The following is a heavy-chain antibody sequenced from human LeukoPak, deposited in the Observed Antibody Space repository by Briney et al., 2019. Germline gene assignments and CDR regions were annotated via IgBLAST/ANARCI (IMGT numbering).Heavy chain of an antibody. CDR1: GFTFSSYA. CDR3: AKQSGPGSYYYNWFDP. D-gene: IGHD3-10*01. CDR2: ISGSGGST. V-gene: IGHV3-23*01. Sequence: GGSLRLSCAASGFTFSSYAMSWVRQAPGKGLEWVSAISGSGGSTYYADSVKGRFTISRDNSKSTLYLQMNSLRAEDTAVYYCAKQSGPGSYYYNWFDPWGQGTLVTVSS. J-gene: IGHJ5*02.